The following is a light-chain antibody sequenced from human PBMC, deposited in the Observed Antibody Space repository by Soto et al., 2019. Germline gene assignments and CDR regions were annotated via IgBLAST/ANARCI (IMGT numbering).Light chain of an antibody. CDR2: GAS. V-gene: IGKV3-11*01. CDR3: PQSHNRPRP. J-gene: IGKJ1*01. Sequence: IVLTQSPGTLSLSPGERATLSCRASQSVSSSYLAWYQQQPGQAPRLLIYGASTTATGIPARFSGSGSGTDFTLTISSLEPEDFAVYYCPQSHNRPRPSGQGTKVDIK. CDR1: QSVSSSY.